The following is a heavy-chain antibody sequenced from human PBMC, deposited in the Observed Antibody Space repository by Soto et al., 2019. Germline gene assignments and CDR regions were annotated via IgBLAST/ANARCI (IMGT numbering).Heavy chain of an antibody. J-gene: IGHJ5*02. D-gene: IGHD3-10*01. CDR3: ARGPPAQDYYGSGSYYNLDP. V-gene: IGHV4-34*01. Sequence: SETLSLTCAVYGGSFSGYYWSWIRQPPGKGLEWIGEINHSGSTNYNPSLKSRVTISVDTSKNQFSLKLSSVTAADTAVYYCARGPPAQDYYGSGSYYNLDPWGQGTLVTVS. CDR1: GGSFSGYY. CDR2: INHSGST.